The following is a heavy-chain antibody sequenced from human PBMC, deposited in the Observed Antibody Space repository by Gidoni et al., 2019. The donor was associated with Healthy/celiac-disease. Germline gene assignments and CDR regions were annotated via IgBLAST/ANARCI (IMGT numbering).Heavy chain of an antibody. CDR2: ISGSGGST. V-gene: IGHV3-23*01. J-gene: IGHJ2*01. Sequence: EVQLLESGGGLVQPGGSLRLSCAASGFTFRSYAMRWVRQAPGKGLEWVSAISGSGGSTYYADSVKGRFTISRDNSKNTLYLQMNSLRAEDTAVYYCAKEGWSAGTSWYFDLWGRGTLVTVSS. CDR1: GFTFRSYA. CDR3: AKEGWSAGTSWYFDL. D-gene: IGHD6-13*01.